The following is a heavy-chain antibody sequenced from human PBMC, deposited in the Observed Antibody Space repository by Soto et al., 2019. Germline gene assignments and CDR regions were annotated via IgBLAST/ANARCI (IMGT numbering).Heavy chain of an antibody. CDR2: ISGSDGDT. J-gene: IGHJ4*02. V-gene: IGHV3-23*01. Sequence: EVQLLESGGGLVQPGGSLRLSCAASGFTFSSYSMNWVRQAPGKGLEWVSAISGSDGDTYYADSVKGRFSISRDNSKNTVYLQMNSLRAEDTAVSYCAKRGISTAGKGNYFDHWGPGTLVTVSS. CDR1: GFTFSSYS. CDR3: AKRGISTAGKGNYFDH. D-gene: IGHD6-13*01.